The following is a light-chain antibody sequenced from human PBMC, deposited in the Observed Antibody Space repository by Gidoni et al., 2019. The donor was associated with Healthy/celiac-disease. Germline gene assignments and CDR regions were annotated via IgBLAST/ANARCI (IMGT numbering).Light chain of an antibody. V-gene: IGKV3-11*01. J-gene: IGKJ3*01. CDR2: DAS. CDR1: QSVSSY. Sequence: DIVLTQSPATLSVSPGARATPSCMASQSVSSYLAWYQQKPGQAPRLLSYDASNRATGIPARFSGSGSGTDFTLTISSLEPEDFAVYYCQQRSNWPRAFXPXTKVDIK. CDR3: QQRSNWPRA.